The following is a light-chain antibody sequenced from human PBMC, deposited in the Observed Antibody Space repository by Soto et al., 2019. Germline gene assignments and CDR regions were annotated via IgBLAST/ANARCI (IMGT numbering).Light chain of an antibody. CDR1: QSVRSSF. V-gene: IGKV3-15*01. Sequence: EIVMTQCPATLSVSPGERATLSCRASQSVRSSFLAWYQQKPGQAPSLLIYGASTRATGIPARFSGSGSGTEFTLTINSLQSEDFAVYYCQQYSNWPLTFGGGTKVDIK. CDR3: QQYSNWPLT. CDR2: GAS. J-gene: IGKJ4*01.